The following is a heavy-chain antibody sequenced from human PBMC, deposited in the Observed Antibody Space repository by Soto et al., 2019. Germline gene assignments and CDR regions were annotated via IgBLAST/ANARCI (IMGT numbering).Heavy chain of an antibody. Sequence: ASVKVSCKVSGYTLTELSMHWVRQAPGKGLEWMGRIIPILGIANYAQKFQGRVTITADKSTSTAYMELSSLRSEDTAVYYCARDALRHCSSTSCYLYYYRDVWGKGTTVTVSS. CDR3: ARDALRHCSSTSCYLYYYRDV. D-gene: IGHD2-2*01. J-gene: IGHJ6*03. V-gene: IGHV1-69*04. CDR2: IIPILGIA. CDR1: GYTLTELS.